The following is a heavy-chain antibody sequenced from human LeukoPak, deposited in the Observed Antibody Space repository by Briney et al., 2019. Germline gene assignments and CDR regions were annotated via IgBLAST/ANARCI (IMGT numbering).Heavy chain of an antibody. J-gene: IGHJ4*02. CDR2: IKSRTDGGTT. CDR1: GLTFSNAW. Sequence: GGSLRLSCAASGLTFSNAWMSWVRHAPGKGLEWVGRIKSRTDGGTTDYAAPVKGRFTISRDDSKNTLYLQMNSLKTEDTAVYYCTTEIQLWLSTTDYWGQGTLVTVSS. D-gene: IGHD5-18*01. V-gene: IGHV3-15*01. CDR3: TTEIQLWLSTTDY.